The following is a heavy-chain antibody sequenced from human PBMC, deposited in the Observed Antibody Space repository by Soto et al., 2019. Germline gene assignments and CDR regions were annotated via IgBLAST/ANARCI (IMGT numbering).Heavy chain of an antibody. Sequence: SETLSLTCAVYGGSFSGYYWSWIRQPPGKGLEWIGEINRSGSTNYNPSLKSRVTISVDTSKNQFSLKLSSVTAADTAVYYCARDHRDYGDYAGGDAFDIWGQGTMVTVSS. V-gene: IGHV4-34*01. D-gene: IGHD4-17*01. CDR3: ARDHRDYGDYAGGDAFDI. CDR2: INRSGST. CDR1: GGSFSGYY. J-gene: IGHJ3*02.